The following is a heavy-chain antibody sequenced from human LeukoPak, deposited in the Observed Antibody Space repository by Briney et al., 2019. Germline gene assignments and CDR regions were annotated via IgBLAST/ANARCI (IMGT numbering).Heavy chain of an antibody. J-gene: IGHJ4*02. V-gene: IGHV3-11*06. CDR3: AREAVDGNPPYIDY. Sequence: PGGSLRLSCAASGFTFSDYHMSWIRQAPGKGLEWVSYISSSSDYTNYADSVKGRFTIARDNAKKSLYLQMDSLRAEDTAVYYCAREAVDGNPPYIDYWGQGTLVTVSS. D-gene: IGHD6-19*01. CDR2: ISSSSDYT. CDR1: GFTFSDYH.